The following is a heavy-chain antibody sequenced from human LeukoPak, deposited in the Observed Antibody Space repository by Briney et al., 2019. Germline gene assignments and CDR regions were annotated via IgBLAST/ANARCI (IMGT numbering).Heavy chain of an antibody. CDR2: IYTSGST. D-gene: IGHD5-18*01. J-gene: IGHJ3*02. Sequence: PSETLSLTCTVSGGSISSGSYYWSWIRQPAGKGLEWIGRIYTSGSTNYNPSLKSRVTISVDTSTNQFSLKLSSVTAADTAVYYCAREGEYSYGHYDAFDIWGQGTMVTVSS. CDR3: AREGEYSYGHYDAFDI. CDR1: GGSISSGSYY. V-gene: IGHV4-61*02.